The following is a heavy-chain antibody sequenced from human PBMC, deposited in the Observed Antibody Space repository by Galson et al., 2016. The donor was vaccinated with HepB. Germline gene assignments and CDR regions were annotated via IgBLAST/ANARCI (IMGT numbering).Heavy chain of an antibody. Sequence: SLRLSCAASEFSFSYYGMHWVRQAAGKGLEWVAVISYDGSNKYYADPVKGRFTISRDNSKNTLYLQMNSLRVEDTAVYYCVKDTGAVMVADSTDAFDIWGQGTMVTVSS. D-gene: IGHD2-15*01. CDR2: ISYDGSNK. J-gene: IGHJ3*02. CDR3: VKDTGAVMVADSTDAFDI. CDR1: EFSFSYYG. V-gene: IGHV3-30*18.